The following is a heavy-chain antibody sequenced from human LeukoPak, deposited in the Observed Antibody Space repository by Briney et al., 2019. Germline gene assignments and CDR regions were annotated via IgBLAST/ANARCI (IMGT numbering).Heavy chain of an antibody. V-gene: IGHV1-8*01. CDR2: MNPNSGNT. D-gene: IGHD2-2*01. Sequence: GASVKVSCKASGYTFTSYDINWVRQATGQGLEWMGWMNPNSGNTGYAQKFQGRVTVTRNTSISTAYMELSSLRSEDTAVYYCAAAGPHCSSTSCRGQFDPWGQGTLVTVSS. CDR3: AAAGPHCSSTSCRGQFDP. J-gene: IGHJ5*02. CDR1: GYTFTSYD.